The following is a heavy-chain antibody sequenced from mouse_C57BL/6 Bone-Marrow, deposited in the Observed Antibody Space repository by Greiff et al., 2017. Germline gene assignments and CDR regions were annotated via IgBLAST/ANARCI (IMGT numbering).Heavy chain of an antibody. J-gene: IGHJ3*01. Sequence: QVQLQQSGAELVIPGASVKLSCKASGYTFTSYWMHWVKQRPGQGLEWIGEIDPSDSYTNYNQKFKGKSTLTVDKSSSTAYMQLSSLTSEDSAVYYCARSYYGSSPWFAYWGQGTLVTVSA. CDR3: ARSYYGSSPWFAY. V-gene: IGHV1-69*01. CDR1: GYTFTSYW. D-gene: IGHD1-1*01. CDR2: IDPSDSYT.